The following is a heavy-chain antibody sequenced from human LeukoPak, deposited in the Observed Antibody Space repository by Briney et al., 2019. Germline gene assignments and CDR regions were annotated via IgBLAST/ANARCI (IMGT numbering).Heavy chain of an antibody. J-gene: IGHJ6*03. CDR3: AREGWRYYMDV. Sequence: KPSETLSLTCAVCGGSFSGYYWSWIRQPPGKGLEWIGEINHSGSTNYNPSLKSRVTISVDTSKNQFSLKLSSVTAADTAVYYCAREGWRYYMDVWGKGTTVTVSS. CDR2: INHSGST. V-gene: IGHV4-34*01. CDR1: GGSFSGYY.